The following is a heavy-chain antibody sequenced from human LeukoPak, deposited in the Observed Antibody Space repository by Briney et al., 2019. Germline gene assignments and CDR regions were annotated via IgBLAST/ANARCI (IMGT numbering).Heavy chain of an antibody. CDR1: RFTFSSYG. J-gene: IGHJ4*02. Sequence: GGSLRLSCAASRFTFSSYGMHWVRQAPGKGLEWVAVIWYDGSNKYYADSVKGRFTISRDNSKNTLYLRMNSLRAEDTAVYYCAKEGDYVWGSYRPPFDYWGQGTLVTVSS. CDR2: IWYDGSNK. V-gene: IGHV3-33*06. D-gene: IGHD3-16*02. CDR3: AKEGDYVWGSYRPPFDY.